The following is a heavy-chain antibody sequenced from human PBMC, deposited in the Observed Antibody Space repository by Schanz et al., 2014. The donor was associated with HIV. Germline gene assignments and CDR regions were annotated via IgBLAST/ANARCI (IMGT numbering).Heavy chain of an antibody. CDR1: GFTFMRHT. Sequence: EVQLVESGGGLVKPWGSLRLSCAASGFTFMRHTMNWVRQAPGKGLEWVSCISWNSGSIGYADSVKGRFTISRDNAKNSLYLQMNSLRAEDTALYYCACECDYGGNSCFDYWGQGTLVTVSS. D-gene: IGHD4-17*01. V-gene: IGHV3-9*01. J-gene: IGHJ4*02. CDR2: ISWNSGSI. CDR3: ACECDYGGNSCFDY.